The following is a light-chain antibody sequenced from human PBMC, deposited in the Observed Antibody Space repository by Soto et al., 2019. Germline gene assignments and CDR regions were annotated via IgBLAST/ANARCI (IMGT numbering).Light chain of an antibody. CDR1: QRISSN. CDR2: GAS. V-gene: IGKV3-15*01. J-gene: IGKJ1*01. Sequence: EIVMTQSPATLSVSPGEGATLSCRASQRISSNLAWYQQKPGQAPRLLISGASTRATGIPARFSGSGSGTEFTLTISSLQSEDFAVYYCQQYNNWPRTFGQGTKVEIK. CDR3: QQYNNWPRT.